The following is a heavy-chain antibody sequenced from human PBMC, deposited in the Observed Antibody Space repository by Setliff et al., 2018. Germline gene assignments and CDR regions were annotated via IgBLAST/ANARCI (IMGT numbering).Heavy chain of an antibody. CDR3: ARSFSRREKFLLDY. CDR2: IYNGGSA. Sequence: PSETLSLTCPVSGGSISSYYWSWIRQPAGKGLEWIGHIYNGGSANYHPSLKSRVTISMDTSKNQFSLKVSSVTAADTAVYYCARSFSRREKFLLDYWGQGALVTVSS. J-gene: IGHJ4*02. V-gene: IGHV4-4*07. CDR1: GGSISSYY.